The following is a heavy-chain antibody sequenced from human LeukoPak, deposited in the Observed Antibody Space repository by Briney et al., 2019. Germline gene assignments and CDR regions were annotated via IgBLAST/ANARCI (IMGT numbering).Heavy chain of an antibody. CDR1: GGSFSGYY. CDR3: ARDRDDYSNYGRINWFDP. J-gene: IGHJ5*02. CDR2: INRSGST. D-gene: IGHD4-11*01. V-gene: IGHV4-34*01. Sequence: PSETLSLTCSIYGGSFSGYYWSWIRQPPGKGLEWIGQINRSGSTIYNPSLKSRVTISVDTSKNQFSLKLSSVTAADTAVYYCARDRDDYSNYGRINWFDPWGQGTLVTVSS.